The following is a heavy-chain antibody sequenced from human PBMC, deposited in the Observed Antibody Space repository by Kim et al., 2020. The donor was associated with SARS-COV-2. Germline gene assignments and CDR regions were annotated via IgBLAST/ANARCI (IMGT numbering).Heavy chain of an antibody. V-gene: IGHV3-11*01. CDR2: ISSSGRII. J-gene: IGHJ6*01. Sequence: GGSLRLSCAASGFTFSDYYMSWIRQAPGKGLEPISYISSSGRIIYSAESVKGRFTISRDNAKNSLYLQMNNLKTEDTAVYYCARDRSDYRYYHYYGMDV. CDR3: ARDRSDYRYYHYYGMDV. CDR1: GFTFSDYY. D-gene: IGHD3-10*01.